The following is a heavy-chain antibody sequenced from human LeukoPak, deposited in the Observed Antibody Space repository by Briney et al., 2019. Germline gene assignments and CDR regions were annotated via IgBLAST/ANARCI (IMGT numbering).Heavy chain of an antibody. V-gene: IGHV3-21*01. D-gene: IGHD2-15*01. Sequence: PRGCPRVSCAESGXXFSRYTISCVRDAPGAGLGWGSSISSNGAYIYYADSMEGRFTISRDNAKNSLSLQMDSLRAEDTAIYYCAREGGRGSSNLDYFDYWGQGMLVTVSS. CDR2: ISSNGAYI. J-gene: IGHJ4*02. CDR3: AREGGRGSSNLDYFDY. CDR1: GXXFSRYT.